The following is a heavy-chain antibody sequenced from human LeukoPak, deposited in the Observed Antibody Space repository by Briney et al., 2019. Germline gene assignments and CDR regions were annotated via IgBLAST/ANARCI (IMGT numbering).Heavy chain of an antibody. CDR2: IRYEGSNK. Sequence: GESLKISCAASGFIFSGYGMHWVRQAPGKGLQWVTFIRYEGSNKYYADSVKGRFTISRDNSKNTLYLQVNSLRVEDTAVYYWAKESDVAAAGIDYWGQGTLVTVSS. D-gene: IGHD6-13*01. V-gene: IGHV3-30*02. CDR3: AKESDVAAAGIDY. CDR1: GFIFSGYG. J-gene: IGHJ4*02.